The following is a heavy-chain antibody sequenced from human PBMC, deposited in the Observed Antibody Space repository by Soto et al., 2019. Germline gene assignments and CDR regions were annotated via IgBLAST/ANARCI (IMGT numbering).Heavy chain of an antibody. CDR3: TTDLVVTHNHQYFGMDV. Sequence: EVQLVESGGGLVKPGGSLRLYCAASGFTFTNAWMNWVRQAPGKGLEWIGRIKSKVDGGTTEYAAPVKVRFNISRDDSKKTLYLQMKSLKTEDTAVYFCTTDLVVTHNHQYFGMDVWGQGTTVTVSS. CDR1: GFTFTNAW. V-gene: IGHV3-15*01. D-gene: IGHD2-15*01. J-gene: IGHJ6*02. CDR2: IKSKVDGGTT.